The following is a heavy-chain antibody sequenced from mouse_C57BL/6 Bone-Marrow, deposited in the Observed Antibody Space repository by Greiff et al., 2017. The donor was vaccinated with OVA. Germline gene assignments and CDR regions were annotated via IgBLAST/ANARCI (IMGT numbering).Heavy chain of an antibody. CDR2: ISSGGSYT. V-gene: IGHV5-6*03. D-gene: IGHD1-1*01. CDR1: GFSFTSYG. CDR3: ARPTVGFDY. Sequence: EVKLVESGPGLVQPSQSLSITCTVSGFSFTSYGVHWVRQTPDKRLEWVATISSGGSYTYYPDSVKGRFTISRDNAKNTLYLQMSSLKSEDTAMYYCARPTVGFDYWGQGTTLTVSS. J-gene: IGHJ2*01.